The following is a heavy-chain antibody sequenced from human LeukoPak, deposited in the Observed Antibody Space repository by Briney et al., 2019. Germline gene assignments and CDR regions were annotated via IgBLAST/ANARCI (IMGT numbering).Heavy chain of an antibody. CDR3: AGATSGSYYPDY. CDR1: GFTFSSYG. CDR2: IWYDGSNK. V-gene: IGHV3-33*01. J-gene: IGHJ4*02. Sequence: GGSLRLSCAASGFTFSSYGMHWVRQAPGKGPEWVAVIWYDGSNKYYADSVKGRFTISRDNSKNALYLQMNSLRAEDTAVYYCAGATSGSYYPDYWGQGTLVTVSS. D-gene: IGHD1-26*01.